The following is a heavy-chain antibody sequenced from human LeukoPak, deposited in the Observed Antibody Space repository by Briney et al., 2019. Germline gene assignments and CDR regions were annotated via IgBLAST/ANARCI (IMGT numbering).Heavy chain of an antibody. Sequence: ASVKVSCKVSGYTLTELSMHWVRQAPGKGLEWMGGFDPEDGETIYAQKFQGRVTITRNTSISTAYMELSSLRSEDTAVYYCARGKSMYSSSSLDYWGQGTLVTVSS. CDR2: FDPEDGET. V-gene: IGHV1-24*01. D-gene: IGHD6-6*01. J-gene: IGHJ4*02. CDR3: ARGKSMYSSSSLDY. CDR1: GYTLTELS.